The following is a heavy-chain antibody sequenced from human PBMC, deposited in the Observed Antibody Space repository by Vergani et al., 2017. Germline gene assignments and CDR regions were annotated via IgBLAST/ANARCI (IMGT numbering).Heavy chain of an antibody. CDR1: GGSISAGYYF. CDR2: ISASGNA. Sequence: QVQLQASGPGRVKPSQTLSLTCTMSGGSISAGYYFWSWIRQPAGKGLEWLGHISASGNASHSPSLKTRVSMSVDTSKNQFSLTVTSVTAADTAIYFCARRSGGYYSGGKVHPLRTAFDVWGHGTVVTVSP. D-gene: IGHD2-15*01. CDR3: ARRSGGYYSGGKVHPLRTAFDV. V-gene: IGHV4-61*02. J-gene: IGHJ3*01.